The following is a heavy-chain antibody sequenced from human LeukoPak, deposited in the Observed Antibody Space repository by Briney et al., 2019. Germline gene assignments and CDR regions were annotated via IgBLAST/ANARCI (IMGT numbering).Heavy chain of an antibody. CDR1: GFTFSSYA. CDR3: VKDLAVAATPILDY. Sequence: GGSLRLSCSASGFTFSSYAIHWVRQAPGKELEYVSAISSNGGSTYYADSVKGRFTISRDNSKNTLYLQMSSLRAEDTAVYYCVKDLAVAATPILDYWGQGTLVTVSS. CDR2: ISSNGGST. V-gene: IGHV3-64D*06. J-gene: IGHJ4*02. D-gene: IGHD2-15*01.